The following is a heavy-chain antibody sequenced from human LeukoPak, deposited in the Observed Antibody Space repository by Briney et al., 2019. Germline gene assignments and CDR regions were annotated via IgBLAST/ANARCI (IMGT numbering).Heavy chain of an antibody. CDR1: GYSISSGYY. Sequence: PSETLSLTCTVSGYSISSGYYWGWIRQPPGKGLEWIGYIYYSGSTNYNPSLKSRVTISVDTSKNQFSLKLSSVTAADTAVYYCARGQGVKGRRTNWFDPWGQGTLVTVSS. J-gene: IGHJ5*02. CDR3: ARGQGVKGRRTNWFDP. V-gene: IGHV4-61*01. CDR2: IYYSGST.